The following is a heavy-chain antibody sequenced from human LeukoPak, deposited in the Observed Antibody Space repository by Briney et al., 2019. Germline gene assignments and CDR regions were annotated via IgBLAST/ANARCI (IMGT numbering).Heavy chain of an antibody. CDR1: GGSISSSSYY. Sequence: SETLSLTCTVSGGSISSSSYYWGWIRQPPGKGLEWIGSIYYSGSTYYNPSLKSRVTISVDTSKNQFSLKLSSVTAADTAVYYCARDPSWFGDHYFDYWGQGTLVTVSS. CDR2: IYYSGST. J-gene: IGHJ4*02. CDR3: ARDPSWFGDHYFDY. D-gene: IGHD3-10*01. V-gene: IGHV4-39*02.